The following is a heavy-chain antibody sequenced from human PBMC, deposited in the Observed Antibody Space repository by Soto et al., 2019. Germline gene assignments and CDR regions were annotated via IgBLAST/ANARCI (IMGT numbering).Heavy chain of an antibody. J-gene: IGHJ4*02. D-gene: IGHD3-22*01. Sequence: ASVKVSCKASGYPFTSYYMHRVRQAPGQGLEWMGIINPSGGSTSYAQKFQSRVTMTRDTSTSTVHMKLSSLRSEDTAVYYCARVRSRGYLYLDYCGRRSLVTVSS. CDR2: INPSGGST. CDR1: GYPFTSYY. V-gene: IGHV1-46*01. CDR3: ARVRSRGYLYLDY.